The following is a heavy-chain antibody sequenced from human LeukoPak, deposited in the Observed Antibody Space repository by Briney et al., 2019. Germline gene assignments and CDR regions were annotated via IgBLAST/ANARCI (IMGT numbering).Heavy chain of an antibody. CDR2: IYYSGST. V-gene: IGHV4-59*01. J-gene: IGHJ4*02. CDR1: GGSISSYY. D-gene: IGHD1-1*01. CDR3: AREYTCSSHPI. Sequence: PSETLSLTCTVSGGSISSYYWSWIRQPPGKGLEWIGYIYYSGSTNYNPSLKSRVTISVDTSKNQFSLKLSSVTAADTAVYYCAREYTCSSHPIWGQGTLVTVSS.